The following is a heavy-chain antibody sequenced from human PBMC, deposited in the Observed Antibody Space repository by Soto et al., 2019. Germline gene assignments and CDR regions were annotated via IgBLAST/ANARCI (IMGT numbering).Heavy chain of an antibody. J-gene: IGHJ4*02. V-gene: IGHV3-48*03. CDR3: ARGFIVGAPPPLDY. Sequence: QPWGSLRLSCAASGFTFISYEMNWVRQAPGKGLEWVSYISSSGSTIYYADSVKGRFTISRDNAKNSLYLQMNSLRAEDTAVYYCARGFIVGAPPPLDYWGQGTLVTVSS. D-gene: IGHD1-26*01. CDR1: GFTFISYE. CDR2: ISSSGSTI.